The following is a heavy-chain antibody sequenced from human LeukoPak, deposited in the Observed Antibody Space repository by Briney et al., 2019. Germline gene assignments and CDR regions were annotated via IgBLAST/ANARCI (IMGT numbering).Heavy chain of an antibody. J-gene: IGHJ3*02. D-gene: IGHD7-27*01. CDR2: IYSGGGT. CDR3: ARDPNWSYAFDI. CDR1: GFTVSSNY. Sequence: GGSLRLSCAASGFTVSSNYMSWVRQAPGKGLEWVSVIYSGGGTYYADSVKGRFTISRDNSKNTLYLQMNSLRAEDTAVYYCARDPNWSYAFDIWGQGTMVTVSS. V-gene: IGHV3-53*01.